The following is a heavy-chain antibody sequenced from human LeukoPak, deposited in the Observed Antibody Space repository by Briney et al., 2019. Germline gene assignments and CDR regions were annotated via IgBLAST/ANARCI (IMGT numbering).Heavy chain of an antibody. CDR2: ISGSGGST. Sequence: PGGSLRLSCAASGFTFSSYAMSWVRQAPGKGLEWVSAISGSGGSTYYADSVKGRFTISRDNSKNTLYLQMNSLRAEDTAVYYCAKDQGFWSGYPPRTPIDYWGQGTLVTVSS. J-gene: IGHJ4*02. V-gene: IGHV3-23*01. CDR3: AKDQGFWSGYPPRTPIDY. D-gene: IGHD3-3*01. CDR1: GFTFSSYA.